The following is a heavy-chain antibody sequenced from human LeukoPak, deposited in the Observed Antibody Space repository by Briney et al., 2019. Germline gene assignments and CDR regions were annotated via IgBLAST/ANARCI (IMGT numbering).Heavy chain of an antibody. Sequence: SQTLSLTCTVSGGPISSGSYYWSWIRQPAGKGLEWIGRIYTSGSTNYNPSLKSRVTISVDTSKNQFSLKLSSVTAADTAVYYCARHAARGSVAGTVRLYYFDYWGQGTLVTVSS. D-gene: IGHD6-19*01. V-gene: IGHV4-61*02. J-gene: IGHJ4*02. CDR2: IYTSGST. CDR3: ARHAARGSVAGTVRLYYFDY. CDR1: GGPISSGSYY.